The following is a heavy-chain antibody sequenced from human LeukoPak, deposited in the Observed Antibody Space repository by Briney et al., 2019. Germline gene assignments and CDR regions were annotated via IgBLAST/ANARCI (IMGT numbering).Heavy chain of an antibody. CDR1: GFTFSSSA. D-gene: IGHD6-19*01. CDR3: GRYGLGYYYMDV. CDR2: ISNRGNNI. V-gene: IGHV3-48*04. Sequence: GGSLRLSCAASGFTFSSSAMTWVRQAPGKGLEWVSYISNRGNNIYYADSVKGRFTISRDNAKNSLYLQMNSLRAEDTAVYYCGRYGLGYYYMDVWGKGTTVTVSS. J-gene: IGHJ6*03.